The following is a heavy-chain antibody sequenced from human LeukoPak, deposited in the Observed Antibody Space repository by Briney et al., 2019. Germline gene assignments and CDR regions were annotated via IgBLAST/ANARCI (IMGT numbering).Heavy chain of an antibody. V-gene: IGHV3-11*04. CDR3: TRDPRHFDS. D-gene: IGHD6-6*01. CDR1: GFTFDDYG. CDR2: ISGSGHDI. Sequence: GGSLRLSCAASGFTFDDYGMSWVRQAPGKGVEWVAYISGSGHDINYSDSVEGRFTISRDNAKNSLYLQMSSLRVEDTAVYYCTRDPRHFDSCGQGTLVTVSS. J-gene: IGHJ5*01.